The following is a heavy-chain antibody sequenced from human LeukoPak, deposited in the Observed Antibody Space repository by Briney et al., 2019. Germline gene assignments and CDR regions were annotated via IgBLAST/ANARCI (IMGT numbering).Heavy chain of an antibody. J-gene: IGHJ4*02. CDR1: GFSLRPTTMR. V-gene: IGHV2-70*04. CDR3: ARTRTTLATIYFDY. D-gene: IGHD1-1*01. Sequence: SGPTLTKPTQTFTLTCYLSGFSLRPTTMRVTWIRHPSVKALEWLVRFDLHDDKLYCTSLKTRLTISKDTSKHQVVLTMTNMDPVDTATYYFARTRTTLATIYFDYWGQGALVTVSS. CDR2: FDLHDDK.